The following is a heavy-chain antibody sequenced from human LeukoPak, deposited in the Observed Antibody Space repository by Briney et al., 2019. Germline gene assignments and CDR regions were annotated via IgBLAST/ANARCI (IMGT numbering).Heavy chain of an antibody. CDR2: ISYDGSNK. Sequence: GGSLRLPCAASGFTFSSYAMHWVRQAPGKGLEWVAVISYDGSNKYYADSVKGRFTTSRDNSKNTLYLQMNSLRAEDTAVYYCAREGQHIVVVTASVGLAYYYYYYMDVWGKGTTVTISS. D-gene: IGHD2-21*02. V-gene: IGHV3-30*04. CDR1: GFTFSSYA. CDR3: AREGQHIVVVTASVGLAYYYYYYMDV. J-gene: IGHJ6*03.